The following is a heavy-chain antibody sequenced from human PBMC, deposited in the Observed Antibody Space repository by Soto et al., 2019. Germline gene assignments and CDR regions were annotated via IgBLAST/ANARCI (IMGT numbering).Heavy chain of an antibody. CDR1: GFTFSSYA. CDR2: ISYDGSNK. V-gene: IGHV3-30-3*01. CDR3: ARDALASGYSSSPATY. D-gene: IGHD6-6*01. J-gene: IGHJ4*02. Sequence: QVQLVESGGGVVQPGRSLRLSCAASGFTFSSYAMHWVRQAPGKGLEWVAVISYDGSNKYYADSVKGRFTISRDNSKNXLYLQMNSLRAEDTAVYYCARDALASGYSSSPATYWGQGTLVTVSS.